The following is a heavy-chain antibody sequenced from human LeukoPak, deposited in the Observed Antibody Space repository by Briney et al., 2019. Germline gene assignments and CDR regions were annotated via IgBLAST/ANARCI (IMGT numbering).Heavy chain of an antibody. V-gene: IGHV4-39*01. CDR1: GESISSSTYY. D-gene: IGHD6-13*01. Sequence: PSETLSLTCTVSGESISSSTYYWGWIRQPPGKGLEWIGSIYYSGSTYYNPSLKSRVTISIDTSKNQFSLKLSSVTAADTAVYYCARRGSSFFDYWGQGILVTVSS. J-gene: IGHJ4*02. CDR2: IYYSGST. CDR3: ARRGSSFFDY.